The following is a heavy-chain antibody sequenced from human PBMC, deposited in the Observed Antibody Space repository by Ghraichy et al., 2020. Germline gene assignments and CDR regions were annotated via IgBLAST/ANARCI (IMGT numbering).Heavy chain of an antibody. CDR2: IYYSGST. D-gene: IGHD3-22*01. J-gene: IGHJ6*03. CDR3: ARTRLWVITCQYYYYMDV. CDR1: GGSISSGGYY. V-gene: IGHV4-31*03. Sequence: SETLSLTCTVSGGSISSGGYYWSWIRQHPGKGLEWIGYIYYSGSTYYNPSLKSRVTISVDTSKNQFSLKLSSVTAADTAVYYCARTRLWVITCQYYYYMDVWGKGTTVTVSS.